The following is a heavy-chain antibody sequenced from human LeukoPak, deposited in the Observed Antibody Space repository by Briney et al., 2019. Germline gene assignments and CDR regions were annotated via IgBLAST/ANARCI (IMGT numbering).Heavy chain of an antibody. CDR1: GGSFSGYY. CDR3: ARGQLKGAAGIISVWFDP. Sequence: SETLSLTCAVYGGSFSGYYWSWIRQRPGKELVWSGEINHSGSTNYNPSLKSRVTISVDTSKNQFSLKLSSVTATDTAVYYCARGQLKGAAGIISVWFDPWGQGTLVTVSS. J-gene: IGHJ5*02. D-gene: IGHD6-13*01. V-gene: IGHV4-34*01. CDR2: INHSGST.